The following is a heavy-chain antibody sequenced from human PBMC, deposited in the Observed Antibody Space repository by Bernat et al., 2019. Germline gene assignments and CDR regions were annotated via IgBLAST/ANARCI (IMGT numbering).Heavy chain of an antibody. CDR1: GFTFSTYA. D-gene: IGHD3-22*01. Sequence: EVQLLESGGGLVQRGGSLRLSCAASGFTFSTYAMSWVRQAPGKGLEWVSFISGSGGSTTYADSVKGRFTISRDNSKNTLYLQMNSLRADDTAVYYCAEELIIGHWGQRTLVTVSS. CDR2: ISGSGGST. J-gene: IGHJ1*01. CDR3: AEELIIGH. V-gene: IGHV3-23*01.